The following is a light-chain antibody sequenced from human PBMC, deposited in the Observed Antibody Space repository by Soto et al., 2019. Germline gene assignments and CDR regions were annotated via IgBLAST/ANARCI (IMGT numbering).Light chain of an antibody. CDR2: AAS. J-gene: IGKJ5*01. Sequence: EIVLTQSPASLSLYPWERATLSCMASQSVDIHLVFYQQKPVQAPRLLIFAASNRSTGIPVRFSGSGSGTDFTLAINRLEPDDFAVYYCQQRSDWPITFGQGTRLEIK. V-gene: IGKV3-11*01. CDR3: QQRSDWPIT. CDR1: QSVDIH.